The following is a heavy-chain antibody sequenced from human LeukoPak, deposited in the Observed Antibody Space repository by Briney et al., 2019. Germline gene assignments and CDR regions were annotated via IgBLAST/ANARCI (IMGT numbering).Heavy chain of an antibody. CDR2: ISDYNGNT. CDR3: ARGRLGYCSGGSCSDFGY. V-gene: IGHV1-18*01. J-gene: IGHJ4*02. Sequence: GASVKVSCKASGYTFTSYGITWVRQAPGQGLEWMGWISDYNGNTNYAQKLQDRVTMTTDTSTSTAYMELRSLRSDDTAVYYCARGRLGYCSGGSCSDFGYWGQGTLVTVSS. CDR1: GYTFTSYG. D-gene: IGHD2-15*01.